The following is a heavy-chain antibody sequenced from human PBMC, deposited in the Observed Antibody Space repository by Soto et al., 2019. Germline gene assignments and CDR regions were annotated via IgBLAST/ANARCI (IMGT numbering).Heavy chain of an antibody. V-gene: IGHV3-73*02. CDR2: IRSKAKSYAT. D-gene: IGHD5-12*01. CDR3: TASGYDTFIDY. J-gene: IGHJ4*02. Sequence: EVQLVESGGGLVQPGGSLKLSCAASGFTFSGSAMHWVRQASGKGLEWVGRIRSKAKSYATAYAASVNGRFTISRDDSRNKAYLQMNSLKTEDTAVYYCTASGYDTFIDYWGQGTLVTVAS. CDR1: GFTFSGSA.